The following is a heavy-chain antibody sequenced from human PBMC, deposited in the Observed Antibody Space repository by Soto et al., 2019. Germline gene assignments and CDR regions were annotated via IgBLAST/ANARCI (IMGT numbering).Heavy chain of an antibody. J-gene: IGHJ4*02. Sequence: SVKVSCKASGGSFSSDAITWVRRAPGQGLEWIGEIIPMFDTTNYAPEFQGRVTITADTATTTVYMEVNRLTPDDTAVYYCAREVVTETTLGYFDFWGQGALVTVSS. D-gene: IGHD2-21*02. CDR3: AREVVTETTLGYFDF. V-gene: IGHV1-69*06. CDR2: IIPMFDTT. CDR1: GGSFSSDA.